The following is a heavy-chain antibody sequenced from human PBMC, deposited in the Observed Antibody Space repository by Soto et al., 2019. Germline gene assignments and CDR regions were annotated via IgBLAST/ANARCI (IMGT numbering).Heavy chain of an antibody. V-gene: IGHV3-23*01. Sequence: GGSLRLSCAASGFTVSSYAMSWVRQAPGKGLEWVSAISGSGGSTYYADSVKGRFTISRDNSKNTLYLQMNSLRAEDTAVYYCARDGEEAAAGGYYYYGMDVWGQGSPGHRLL. CDR2: ISGSGGST. J-gene: IGHJ6*02. CDR1: GFTVSSYA. D-gene: IGHD6-13*01. CDR3: ARDGEEAAAGGYYYYGMDV.